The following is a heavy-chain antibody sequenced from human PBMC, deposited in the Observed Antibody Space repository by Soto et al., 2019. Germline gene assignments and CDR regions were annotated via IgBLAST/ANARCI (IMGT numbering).Heavy chain of an antibody. D-gene: IGHD2-2*01. CDR3: AREVIVVVPAAPDY. V-gene: IGHV4-38-2*02. Sequence: SETLSLTCAVSGYSISSGYYWGWIRQPPGKGLEWIGSIYHSGSTYYNPSLKSRVTISVDTSKNQFSLKLSSVTAADTAVYYCAREVIVVVPAAPDYWGQGTLVTVSS. J-gene: IGHJ4*02. CDR1: GYSISSGYY. CDR2: IYHSGST.